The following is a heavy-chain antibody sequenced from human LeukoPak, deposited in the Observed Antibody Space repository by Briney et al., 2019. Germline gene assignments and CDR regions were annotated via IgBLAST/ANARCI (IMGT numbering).Heavy chain of an antibody. CDR2: ISDSGGST. D-gene: IGHD6-19*01. J-gene: IGHJ5*02. V-gene: IGHV3-23*01. CDR1: GFTFSNYD. CDR3: AKELRRAVAADWFDP. Sequence: GGSLRLSCAASGFTFSNYDMSWVRQAPGKGLEWVSSISDSGGSTYYADSVKGRFTISRDNSKNTLYLQMTNLRAEDTAVYYSAKELRRAVAADWFDPWEQASMATL.